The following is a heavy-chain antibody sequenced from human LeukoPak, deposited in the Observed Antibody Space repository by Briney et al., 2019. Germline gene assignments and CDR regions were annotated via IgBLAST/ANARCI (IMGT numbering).Heavy chain of an antibody. D-gene: IGHD3-3*01. Sequence: PGGSLRLSCAASGFTFSDYYMSWIRQAPGKGLEWVSYISSSGSTIYYADSVKGRFTISRDNAKNSLYLQMNSLRAEDTTVYYCARDGYDFWSGHPIDYWGQGTLVTVSS. CDR2: ISSSGSTI. J-gene: IGHJ4*02. CDR1: GFTFSDYY. V-gene: IGHV3-11*04. CDR3: ARDGYDFWSGHPIDY.